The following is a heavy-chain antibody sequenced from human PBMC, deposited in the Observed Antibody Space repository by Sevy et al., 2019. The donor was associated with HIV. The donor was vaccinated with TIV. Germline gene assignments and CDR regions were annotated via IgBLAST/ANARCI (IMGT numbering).Heavy chain of an antibody. D-gene: IGHD3-10*01. CDR3: ARDLGYYGSGSEYYYSYGMDV. CDR1: GFTFSSYW. Sequence: GGSLRLSCAASGFTFSSYWMSWVRQAPGKGLEWVANIKQDGSEKYYVDSVKGRFTISRDNAKNSLYLQMNSLRAEDTAVYYCARDLGYYGSGSEYYYSYGMDVWGQGTTVTVSS. J-gene: IGHJ6*02. V-gene: IGHV3-7*01. CDR2: IKQDGSEK.